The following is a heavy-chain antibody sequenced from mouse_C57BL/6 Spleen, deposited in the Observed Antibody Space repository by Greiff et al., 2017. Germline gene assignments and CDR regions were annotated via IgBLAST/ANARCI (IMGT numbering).Heavy chain of an antibody. CDR2: INPSNGGT. CDR3: ARPTVVAYYAMDY. CDR1: GYTFTSYW. Sequence: QVQLQQPGTELVKPGASVKLSCKASGYTFTSYWMHWVKQRPGQGLEWIGNINPSNGGTNYNEKFKSKATLTVDKSSSTAYMQLSRLTSEDSAVYYCARPTVVAYYAMDYWGQGTSVTVSS. J-gene: IGHJ4*01. V-gene: IGHV1-53*01. D-gene: IGHD1-1*01.